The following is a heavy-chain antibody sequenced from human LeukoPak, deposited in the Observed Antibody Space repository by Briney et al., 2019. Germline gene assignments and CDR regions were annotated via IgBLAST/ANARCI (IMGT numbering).Heavy chain of an antibody. CDR2: IYYSGST. Sequence: PSETLSLTCTVSGGSISSGDYYWSWIRQPPGKGLEWIGYIYYSGSTYYNPSLKSRVTISIDTSKSQFSLKLSSVTAADTAVYYCDRVGAPYYFDYWGQGTLVTVSS. CDR3: DRVGAPYYFDY. CDR1: GGSISSGDYY. J-gene: IGHJ4*02. V-gene: IGHV4-30-4*08.